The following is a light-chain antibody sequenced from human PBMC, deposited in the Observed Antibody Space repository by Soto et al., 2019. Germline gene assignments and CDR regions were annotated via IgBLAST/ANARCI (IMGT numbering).Light chain of an antibody. J-gene: IGLJ2*01. CDR3: QTWGTGIHVV. V-gene: IGLV4-69*01. Sequence: QLVLTQSPSASASLGASVKLTCTLSSGHSSYAIAWHQQQPEKGPRYLMKLDSDGSHTKGDAIPDRFSGSSSGAERYLTIPSLQSEDEADYYCQTWGTGIHVVFGGGTKVTVL. CDR1: SGHSSYA. CDR2: LDSDGSH.